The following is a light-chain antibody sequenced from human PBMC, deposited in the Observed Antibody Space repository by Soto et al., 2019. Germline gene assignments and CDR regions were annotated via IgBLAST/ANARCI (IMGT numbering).Light chain of an antibody. V-gene: IGLV2-14*03. CDR2: DVS. CDR3: SSYTTSNTRQIV. J-gene: IGLJ1*01. CDR1: SSDVGGYNY. Sequence: QSALTQPASVSGSPGQSINISCTGTSSDVGGYNYVSWYQHHPGKAPKLIIYDVSNRPSGVSNPFSGSKSDNTAPLTISGLQPEDEADYYCSSYTTSNTRQIVFGTGTKVTVL.